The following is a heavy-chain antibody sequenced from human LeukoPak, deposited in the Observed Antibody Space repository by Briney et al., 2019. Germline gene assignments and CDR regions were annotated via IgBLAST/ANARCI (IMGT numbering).Heavy chain of an antibody. CDR3: AEERKLLPFDC. D-gene: IGHD2-15*01. Sequence: GGSLRPSCAASGFTFSSYGIHWVRQAPGKGLEWVAFIQNDGSDAFYADSVKGRFTISRDNSKNTLYLQMNSLRTEDTAVYYCAEERKLLPFDCWGQGTLVTVSS. J-gene: IGHJ4*02. CDR2: IQNDGSDA. CDR1: GFTFSSYG. V-gene: IGHV3-30*02.